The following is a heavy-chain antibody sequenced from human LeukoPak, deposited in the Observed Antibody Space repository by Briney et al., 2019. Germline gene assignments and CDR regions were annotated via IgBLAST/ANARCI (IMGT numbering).Heavy chain of an antibody. CDR3: AAGGGYFDC. J-gene: IGHJ4*02. D-gene: IGHD3-16*01. CDR1: GFTFSSYG. V-gene: IGHV3-21*01. Sequence: PGVSVRLSCAASGFTFSSYGMSWVRQAPGKGLEWVSSISGLHSGLYYADSVKGRFTISRDKAKNSLYLQMNSLRAEDTAVYYCAAGGGYFDCWGQGTLVTVSS. CDR2: ISGLHSGL.